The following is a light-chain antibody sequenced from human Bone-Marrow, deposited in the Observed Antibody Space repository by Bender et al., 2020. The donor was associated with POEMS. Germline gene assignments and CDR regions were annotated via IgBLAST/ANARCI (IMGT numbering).Light chain of an antibody. CDR2: ENN. Sequence: QSVLTQPPSVSGTPGQRVTISCSGSTSNIGNNYVSWYQHLPGTAPKLLIYENNQRPSGVPDRFSGSKSGTSASLAITGLQAEDEGDYYCQSYDNSLGGWVFGGGTKLTVL. CDR3: QSYDNSLGGWV. V-gene: IGLV1-47*01. CDR1: TSNIGNNY. J-gene: IGLJ3*02.